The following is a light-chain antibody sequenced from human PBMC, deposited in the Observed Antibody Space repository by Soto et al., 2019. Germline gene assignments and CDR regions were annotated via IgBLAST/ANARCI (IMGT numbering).Light chain of an antibody. CDR1: QSVTSRY. J-gene: IGKJ2*01. CDR3: QQYNNSPEYT. V-gene: IGKV3-20*01. CDR2: GAS. Sequence: EIVLTQSPGTLSLSPGERATLSCKASQSVTSRYLAWYQQKPGQAPRLLIYGASSRATGIPDRFCGSGSGTDFTLTISRLEPEDFAVYFCQQYNNSPEYTFGQGTKLEIK.